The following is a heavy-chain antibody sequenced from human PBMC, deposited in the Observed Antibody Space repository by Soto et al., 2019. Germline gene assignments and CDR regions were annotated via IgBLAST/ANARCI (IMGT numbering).Heavy chain of an antibody. Sequence: VRLRKWGEGLLKPSETLPLTGPVTVGSLSGNYWGWVRQPPAKGREGLGEVKDGGHTNYSPSLRGRVTISSDTSNNQFSRRLISVTAADTGVYYCARGQEGVVATHWDQGSLVTVSS. CDR3: ARGQEGVVATH. D-gene: IGHD5-12*01. CDR2: VKDGGHT. J-gene: IGHJ4*02. V-gene: IGHV4-34*01. CDR1: VGSLSGNY.